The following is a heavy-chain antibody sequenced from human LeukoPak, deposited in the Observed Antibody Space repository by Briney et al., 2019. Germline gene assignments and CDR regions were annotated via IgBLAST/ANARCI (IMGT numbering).Heavy chain of an antibody. V-gene: IGHV3-30*03. CDR1: GFAFSSYG. CDR3: ARDRSQWLVPFAFDI. D-gene: IGHD6-19*01. Sequence: GGSLRLSCAASGFAFSSYGMHWVRQAPGKGLEWVAVISYDGSNKYYADSVKGRFTISRDNSKNTLYLQMNSLRAEDTAVYYCARDRSQWLVPFAFDIWGQGTMVTVSS. J-gene: IGHJ3*02. CDR2: ISYDGSNK.